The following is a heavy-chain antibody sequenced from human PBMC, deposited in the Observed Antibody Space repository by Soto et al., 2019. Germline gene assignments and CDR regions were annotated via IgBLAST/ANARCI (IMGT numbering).Heavy chain of an antibody. V-gene: IGHV1-24*01. J-gene: IGHJ6*02. CDR1: GYTLTELS. D-gene: IGHD1-26*01. CDR2: FDPEDGET. Sequence: QVQLVQSGAEVKKPGASVKVSCKVSGYTLTELSMHWVRQAPGKGLEGMGGFDPEDGETIYAQKFQGRVTMTEDTSTHTAYKELGSLRYEDTAVYYCATLSGYGMDVWGQGCTVTVSS. CDR3: ATLSGYGMDV.